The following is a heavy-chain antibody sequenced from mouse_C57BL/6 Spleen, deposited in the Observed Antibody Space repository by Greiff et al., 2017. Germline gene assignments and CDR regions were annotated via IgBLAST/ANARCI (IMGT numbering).Heavy chain of an antibody. D-gene: IGHD2-1*01. V-gene: IGHV1-64*01. CDR2: IHPNSGST. CDR1: GYTFTSYW. J-gene: IGHJ2*01. Sequence: QVQLQQSGAELVKPGASVKLSCKASGYTFTSYWMHWVKQRPGQGLEWIGMIHPNSGSTTYNEKFKSKATLTVDKSSSTAYVPLSSLTSEDSTVYYCARNGNYSDYFDYWGQGTTLTVSS. CDR3: ARNGNYSDYFDY.